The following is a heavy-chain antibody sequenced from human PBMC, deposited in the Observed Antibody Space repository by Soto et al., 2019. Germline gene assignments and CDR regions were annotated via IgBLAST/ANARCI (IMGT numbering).Heavy chain of an antibody. J-gene: IGHJ6*02. CDR3: ATYSSSGSLGMDV. V-gene: IGHV5-51*01. CDR1: GYSFTSYC. Sequence: GESLKISCKGSGYSFTSYCIGLVRQMPGKGLEWMGIIYPGDSDTRYSPSFQGQVTISADKSISTAYLQWSSLKASDTAMYYCATYSSSGSLGMDVWGQGTTVTVSS. CDR2: IYPGDSDT. D-gene: IGHD6-6*01.